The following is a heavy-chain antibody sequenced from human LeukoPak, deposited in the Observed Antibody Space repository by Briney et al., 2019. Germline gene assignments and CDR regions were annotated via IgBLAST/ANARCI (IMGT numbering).Heavy chain of an antibody. Sequence: PSETLSLTCTVSGGSISSTNYYWGWIRQPPGKGLEWIGSIFYSGSTYYNPSLNSRVTISVDTSKNEFSLNLSSVTAADTAVYYCSRIALADFYFDCRRQGTQVTVSS. CDR3: SRIALADFYFDC. CDR2: IFYSGST. V-gene: IGHV4-39*07. J-gene: IGHJ4*02. CDR1: GGSISSTNYY. D-gene: IGHD6-19*01.